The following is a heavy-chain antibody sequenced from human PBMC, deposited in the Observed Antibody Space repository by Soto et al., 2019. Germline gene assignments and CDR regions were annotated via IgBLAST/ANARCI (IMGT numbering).Heavy chain of an antibody. J-gene: IGHJ4*02. D-gene: IGHD1-1*01. CDR1: GGTFSTYS. CDR2: IIPIYDSP. CDR3: AGDADSGTHSPLRD. Sequence: VQLVQSGAEVRQPGSSVRVSCKASGGTFSTYSVTWVRQAPGQGLEWMGGIIPIYDSPYYAQKFLGRVSLTADTSTTTAYMIVSRLKAEDADVYVCAGDADSGTHSPLRDWGQGTLVIVSS. V-gene: IGHV1-69*06.